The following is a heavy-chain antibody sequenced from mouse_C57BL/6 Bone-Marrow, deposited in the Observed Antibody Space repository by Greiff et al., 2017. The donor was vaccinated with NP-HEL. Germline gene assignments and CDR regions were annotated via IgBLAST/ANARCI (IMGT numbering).Heavy chain of an antibody. D-gene: IGHD1-1*01. CDR1: GYTFTSYW. V-gene: IGHV1-64*01. J-gene: IGHJ2*01. CDR3: AMFIKGY. CDR2: IHPNSGST. Sequence: QVQLQQPGAELVKPGASVKLSCKASGYTFTSYWMPWVKQRPGQGLEWIGMIHPNSGSTNYNEKFKSKATLTVDNTSSTAYMQLSSLTSVDSAVYYCAMFIKGYWGQGTTLTVSS.